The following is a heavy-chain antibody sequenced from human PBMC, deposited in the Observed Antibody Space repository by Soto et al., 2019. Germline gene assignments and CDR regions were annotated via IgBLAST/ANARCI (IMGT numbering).Heavy chain of an antibody. Sequence: SETLSLTCTVSGGSISSYYWSWIRQPPGKGLEWIGYIYYSGSTNYNPSLKSRVTISVDTSKNQFSLKLSSVTAADTAVYYCARVLVDTAMGDYYYYYMEVWGKGTTVTVS. D-gene: IGHD5-18*01. CDR2: IYYSGST. CDR1: GGSISSYY. V-gene: IGHV4-59*01. CDR3: ARVLVDTAMGDYYYYYMEV. J-gene: IGHJ6*03.